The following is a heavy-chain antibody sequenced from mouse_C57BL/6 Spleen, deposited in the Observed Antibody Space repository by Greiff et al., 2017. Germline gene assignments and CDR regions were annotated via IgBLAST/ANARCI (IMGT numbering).Heavy chain of an antibody. CDR1: GFTFSDYY. Sequence: EVKLVESEGGLVQPGSSMKLSCTASGFTFSDYYMAWVRQVPEKGLEWVANINYDGSSTYYLDSLKSRFIISRDNAKNILYLQMSSLKSEDTATYYCARGDYGHYYAMDYWGQGTSVTVSS. CDR3: ARGDYGHYYAMDY. CDR2: INYDGSST. V-gene: IGHV5-16*01. J-gene: IGHJ4*01. D-gene: IGHD1-1*01.